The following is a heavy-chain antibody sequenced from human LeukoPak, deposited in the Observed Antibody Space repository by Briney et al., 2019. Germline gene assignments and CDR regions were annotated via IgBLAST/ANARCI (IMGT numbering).Heavy chain of an antibody. V-gene: IGHV3-30*18. CDR1: GFTFSSYG. CDR2: ISYDGSNK. CDR3: AKAYSDLGEIDY. J-gene: IGHJ4*02. D-gene: IGHD4-11*01. Sequence: PGGSLRLSCAASGFTFSSYGMHWVRQAPGKGLEWVAVISYDGSNKYYADSVKGRFTISRDNSKNTLYLQMNSLRAEDTAVYYCAKAYSDLGEIDYWGQGTLVTVSS.